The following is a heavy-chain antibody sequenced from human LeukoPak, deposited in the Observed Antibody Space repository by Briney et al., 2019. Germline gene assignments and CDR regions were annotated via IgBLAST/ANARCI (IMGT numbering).Heavy chain of an antibody. Sequence: GWSLRLSCAASGFTFSDYYMSWIRQAPGKGLEWVSYISSSGSTIYYADSVKGRFIIPRDNAKNSLYLQMNSLRAEDTAVYYCARFGITGTTIAFDYWGQGTLVTVSS. CDR3: ARFGITGTTIAFDY. D-gene: IGHD1-20*01. V-gene: IGHV3-11*01. CDR2: ISSSGSTI. J-gene: IGHJ4*02. CDR1: GFTFSDYY.